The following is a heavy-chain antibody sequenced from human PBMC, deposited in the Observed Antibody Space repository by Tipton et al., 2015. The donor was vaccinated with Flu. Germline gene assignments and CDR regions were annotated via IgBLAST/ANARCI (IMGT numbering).Heavy chain of an antibody. CDR3: ARGGAARPDF. D-gene: IGHD6-6*01. J-gene: IGHJ4*02. V-gene: IGHV3-48*04. CDR2: ISSGSRTI. CDR1: GFTFSDYG. Sequence: SLRLSCAASGFTFSDYGMNWVRQATGKGLEWVSYISSGSRTINYADSVKGRFSISRDNARSSLYLQMNSLRVEDTAVYYCARGGAARPDFWGQGTLVTVSS.